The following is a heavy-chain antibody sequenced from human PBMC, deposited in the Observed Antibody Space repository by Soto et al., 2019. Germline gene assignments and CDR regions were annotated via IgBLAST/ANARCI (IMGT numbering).Heavy chain of an antibody. J-gene: IGHJ6*02. CDR2: IYHSGST. V-gene: IGHV4-4*02. CDR3: AGDYHTSVIQTSLGALGG. Sequence: PSETLSLTCAVYGGSISSNKWWSWVRQPPGKGLEWIGEIYHSGSTNYNPSLKSRVTISLDKSKNQFSLKLTSVTAADSAVYYCAGDYHTSVIQTSLGALGGRGQGTTVTVSS. CDR1: GGSISSNKW. D-gene: IGHD1-26*01.